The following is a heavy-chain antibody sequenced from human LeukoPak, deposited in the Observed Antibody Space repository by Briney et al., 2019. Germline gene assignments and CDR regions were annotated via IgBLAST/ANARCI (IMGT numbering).Heavy chain of an antibody. CDR1: GFIFDDYA. J-gene: IGHJ3*02. CDR3: AKDMGGGEDAFDI. D-gene: IGHD3-16*01. V-gene: IGHV3-9*01. CDR2: VTWNSGII. Sequence: PGRSLRLSCAASGFIFDDYAMHWVRQVPGKGLEWVSGVTWNSGIIGYADSVKGRFTISRDNAKNSLYLQMNSLRPEDTAFYYCAKDMGGGEDAFDIWGQGTMVTVSS.